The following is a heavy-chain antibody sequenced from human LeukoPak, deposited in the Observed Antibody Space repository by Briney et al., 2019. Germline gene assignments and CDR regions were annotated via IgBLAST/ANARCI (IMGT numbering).Heavy chain of an antibody. D-gene: IGHD3-9*01. J-gene: IGHJ4*02. CDR2: SSASKGNT. CDR1: GYTLTSFG. V-gene: IGHV1-18*01. CDR3: PRVNSPYYNTLTGYYY. Sequence: GASVTVSCMHSGYTLTSFGITWVRQAPGRGRERVAWSSASKGNTKYAQQFQGSFAITTKTSTRPAYLELTSLTSDDPACFYVPRVNSPYYNTLTGYYYWGQGTRVTVSS.